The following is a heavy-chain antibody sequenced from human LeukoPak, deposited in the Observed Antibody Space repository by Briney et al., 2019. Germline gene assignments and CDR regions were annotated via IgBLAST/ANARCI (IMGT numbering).Heavy chain of an antibody. CDR1: GFTFSNYW. V-gene: IGHV3-74*01. J-gene: IGHJ4*02. Sequence: GGSLRLSCAVSGFTFSNYWMHWVRQAPGKGLVWVSRINSDGSSTNYGDSVKGRFTISRDNTKNTLYLQMNSLSAEDTAVYFCTRVGRPIYDYWGQGTLVTVSS. CDR2: INSDGSST. D-gene: IGHD3-10*01. CDR3: TRVGRPIYDY.